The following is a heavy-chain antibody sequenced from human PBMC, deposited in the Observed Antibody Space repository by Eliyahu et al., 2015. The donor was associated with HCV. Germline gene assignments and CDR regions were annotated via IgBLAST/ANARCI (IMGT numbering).Heavy chain of an antibody. Sequence: QVQLQESGPGLVKPSETLSXTCPVSGGSINNYYWSWIRQPPGKGLEWIGYIYYHGSTNYNPPLKSRVTISVDTSKNQFSLKLNSVTAADTAAYYCARGGYVKTSYAIDYWGQGALVTVSS. V-gene: IGHV4-59*01. J-gene: IGHJ4*02. D-gene: IGHD2-15*01. CDR3: ARGGYVKTSYAIDY. CDR1: GGSINNYY. CDR2: IYYHGST.